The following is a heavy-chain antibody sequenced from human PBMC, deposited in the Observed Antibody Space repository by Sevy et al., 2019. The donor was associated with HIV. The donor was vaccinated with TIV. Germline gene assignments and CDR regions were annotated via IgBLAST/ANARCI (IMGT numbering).Heavy chain of an antibody. CDR3: AKDVPLYGSGWTANEDPSWFDP. Sequence: GGSLRLSCAASGITFSSYAMHWVRQAPGKGLEWVAVISYDGSNKYYADSVRGRFTISRDNSKNTVYLQMNSLRAEDTAVYYCAKDVPLYGSGWTANEDPSWFDPWGQGTLVTVSS. V-gene: IGHV3-30*18. CDR1: GITFSSYA. CDR2: ISYDGSNK. D-gene: IGHD3-10*01. J-gene: IGHJ5*02.